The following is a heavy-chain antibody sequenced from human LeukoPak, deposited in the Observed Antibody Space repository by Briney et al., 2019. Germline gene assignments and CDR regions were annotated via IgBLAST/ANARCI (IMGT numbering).Heavy chain of an antibody. V-gene: IGHV3-11*01. J-gene: IGHJ4*02. CDR2: ISSSGSTI. CDR1: GFTFSDYY. CDR3: AKDHCSSTSCYVST. Sequence: PGSPLRFSGAASGFTFSDYYMSWIRQAPGKGLKWVSYISSSGSTIYYADSVKGRFTISRDNAKNSLYLQMNSLRAEDTAVYYCAKDHCSSTSCYVSTWGQGTLVTVSS. D-gene: IGHD2-2*01.